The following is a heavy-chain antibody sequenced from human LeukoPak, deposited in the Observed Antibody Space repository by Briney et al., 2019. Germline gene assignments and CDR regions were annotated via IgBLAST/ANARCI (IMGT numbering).Heavy chain of an antibody. V-gene: IGHV6-1*01. CDR2: TYYRSKWYN. CDR3: ARGYSSGWGSVDY. J-gene: IGHJ4*02. D-gene: IGHD6-19*01. Sequence: SQTLSLTCAISGDTVSSNSAAWNWIRQSPSRGLEWLGRTYYRSKWYNDYAASVKSRITINPDTSKNQFSLQLNSVTPEDTAVYYCARGYSSGWGSVDYWGQGTLVTVSP. CDR1: GDTVSSNSAA.